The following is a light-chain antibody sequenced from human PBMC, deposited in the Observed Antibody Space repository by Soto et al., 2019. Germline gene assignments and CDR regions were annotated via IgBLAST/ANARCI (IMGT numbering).Light chain of an antibody. CDR3: MQSLQRHVT. CDR2: DVS. CDR1: QSLSHSYGQAY. J-gene: IGKJ4*01. V-gene: IGKV2D-29*01. Sequence: DIVLTQTPLSLSVTPGQPASISGKYSQSLSHSYGQAYLYWYLHKPGQPPQLLMYDVSNRFSGVPDRFSGSGSGTDFTLTISRVEAEDVGVYYCMQSLQRHVTFGEGTKVEIK.